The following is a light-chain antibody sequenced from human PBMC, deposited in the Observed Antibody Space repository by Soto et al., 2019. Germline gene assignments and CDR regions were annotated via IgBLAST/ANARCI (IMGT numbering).Light chain of an antibody. Sequence: DTRMTQSPSTLSASVGDTVTITCRASRNIERWLAWYQHKPGKPPKLLILNASTLGIGVPSRFSGSGSGTEFTLTISSLQSDDFATYYCQYCDTRWPFGQGTKVEVK. V-gene: IGKV1-5*01. CDR2: NAS. J-gene: IGKJ1*01. CDR3: QYCDTRWP. CDR1: RNIERW.